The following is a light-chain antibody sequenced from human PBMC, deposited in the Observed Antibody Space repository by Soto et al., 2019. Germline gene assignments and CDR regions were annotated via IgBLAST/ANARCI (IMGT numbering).Light chain of an antibody. Sequence: QSVLTQPASVSGSPGQSITISCTGTINDIGSYNYVSWYQQHPGRAPQLIIYDVSYRPSGVSNRFSASKSGNTASLTISGLQVEDEADYYCSSCTTSSTIFGGGTKLTVL. CDR3: SSCTTSSTI. J-gene: IGLJ2*01. V-gene: IGLV2-14*01. CDR2: DVS. CDR1: INDIGSYNY.